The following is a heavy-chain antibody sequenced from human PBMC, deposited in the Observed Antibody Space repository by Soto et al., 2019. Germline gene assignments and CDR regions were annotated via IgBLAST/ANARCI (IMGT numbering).Heavy chain of an antibody. CDR2: IIPIFGTA. Sequence: GASVKVSCKASGGTFSCYAISWVRQAPGQGLEWMGGIIPIFGTANYAQKFQGRVTITADESTSTACMELSSLRSEDTAVYYCARKLLYYYDSSGYSRIHYYYGMDVWGQGTTVTVSS. CDR1: GGTFSCYA. V-gene: IGHV1-69*13. D-gene: IGHD3-22*01. CDR3: ARKLLYYYDSSGYSRIHYYYGMDV. J-gene: IGHJ6*02.